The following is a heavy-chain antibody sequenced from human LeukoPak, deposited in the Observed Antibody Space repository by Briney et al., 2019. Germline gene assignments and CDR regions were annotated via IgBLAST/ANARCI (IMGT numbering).Heavy chain of an antibody. Sequence: ASVKVSCKASGYTFTGYYMHWVRQAPGQGLEWMGWINPNSGGTNYAQKFQGRVTMTRDTSISTAYMELSRLRSDDMAVYYCARDHAAYSSSWYDFDYWGQGTLVTVSS. V-gene: IGHV1-2*02. J-gene: IGHJ4*02. CDR1: GYTFTGYY. D-gene: IGHD6-13*01. CDR2: INPNSGGT. CDR3: ARDHAAYSSSWYDFDY.